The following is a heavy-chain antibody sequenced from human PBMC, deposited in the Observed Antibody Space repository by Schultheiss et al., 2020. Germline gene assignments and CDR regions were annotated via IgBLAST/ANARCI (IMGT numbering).Heavy chain of an antibody. CDR2: IRSKAYGGTT. V-gene: IGHV3-49*04. CDR1: GFTFGDYA. D-gene: IGHD3-3*01. CDR3: TRGNYDFWSGYYQRARYYYYGMDV. Sequence: GGSLRLSCTASGFTFGDYAMSWVRQAPGKGLEWVGFIRSKAYGGTTEYAASVKGRFTISRDDSKSIAYLQMNSLKTEDTAVYYCTRGNYDFWSGYYQRARYYYYGMDVWGQGTTVTVAS. J-gene: IGHJ6*02.